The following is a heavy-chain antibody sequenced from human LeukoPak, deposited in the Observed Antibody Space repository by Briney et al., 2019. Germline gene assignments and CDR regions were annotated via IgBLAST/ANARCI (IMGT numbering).Heavy chain of an antibody. D-gene: IGHD3-16*01. CDR3: ARGPPPGATAYGVVDY. CDR1: SESFSDYY. Sequence: SETLSLTCAVYSESFSDYYWTWIRQPPGKGLEWIGEINHSRSTNYNPSLKSRVTMSIDTSKNQFSLTLSSVTVADTAVYYCARGPPPGATAYGVVDYWGQGTLVTVSS. J-gene: IGHJ4*02. V-gene: IGHV4-34*01. CDR2: INHSRST.